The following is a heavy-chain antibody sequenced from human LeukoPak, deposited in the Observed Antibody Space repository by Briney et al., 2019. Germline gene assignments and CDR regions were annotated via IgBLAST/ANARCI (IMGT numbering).Heavy chain of an antibody. V-gene: IGHV4-59*08. D-gene: IGHD6-19*01. Sequence: SETLSLTCSVSGGSISGYYWSWIRQPPGKGLEWIGYIYSSGGTNYNPSLKSRVTISLDTSKNQFSLKLSSVTAADTAVYYCARSVASGWLDYWGQGTLVTVSS. CDR1: GGSISGYY. J-gene: IGHJ4*02. CDR3: ARSVASGWLDY. CDR2: IYSSGGT.